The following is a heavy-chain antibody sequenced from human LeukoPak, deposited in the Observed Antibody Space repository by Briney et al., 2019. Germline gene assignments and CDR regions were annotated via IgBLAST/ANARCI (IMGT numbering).Heavy chain of an antibody. Sequence: GGSLRLSCAASGFTFSSYAMSWVRQAPGKGLEWVSAISGSGGSTYYADTVKGRFTISRDNSKNTPYLQMNSLRAEDTAVYYCAKDLGDRYYYDSSGYNYFDYWGQGTLVTVSS. V-gene: IGHV3-23*01. CDR1: GFTFSSYA. J-gene: IGHJ4*02. D-gene: IGHD3-22*01. CDR3: AKDLGDRYYYDSSGYNYFDY. CDR2: ISGSGGST.